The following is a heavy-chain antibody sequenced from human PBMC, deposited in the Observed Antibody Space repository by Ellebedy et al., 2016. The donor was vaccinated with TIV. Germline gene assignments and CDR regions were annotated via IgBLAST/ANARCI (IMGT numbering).Heavy chain of an antibody. J-gene: IGHJ6*02. D-gene: IGHD6-13*01. V-gene: IGHV3-11*01. Sequence: GESLKISXAASGFTFSDYDMSWIRQAPGKGLEWVAYMSSSGSTLYYADSVKGRFTISRDNAKHSLYLQMNSLRAEDTAVYYCARDLVGSSSLRFPMDVWGQGTTVTVSS. CDR2: MSSSGSTL. CDR1: GFTFSDYD. CDR3: ARDLVGSSSLRFPMDV.